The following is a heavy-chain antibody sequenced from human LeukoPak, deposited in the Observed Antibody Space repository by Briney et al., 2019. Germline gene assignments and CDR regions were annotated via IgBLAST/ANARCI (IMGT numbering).Heavy chain of an antibody. J-gene: IGHJ4*02. CDR1: GYNFNTFW. Sequence: GESLKISRKGSGYNFNTFWIGWVRQMPGKGLEWMGIIYPGDSGTRYSPSFQGQVTISVDKSISTAYLQWSSLKASDTAMYYCARHTLAVTGYSIDYWGQGTLVTVSS. V-gene: IGHV5-51*01. D-gene: IGHD2-15*01. CDR2: IYPGDSGT. CDR3: ARHTLAVTGYSIDY.